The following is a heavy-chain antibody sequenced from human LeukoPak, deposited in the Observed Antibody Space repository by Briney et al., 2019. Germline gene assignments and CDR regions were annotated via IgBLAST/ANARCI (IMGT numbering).Heavy chain of an antibody. J-gene: IGHJ1*01. D-gene: IGHD4-17*01. Sequence: GGSLRLSCAASGFTFSSYAMSWVRQAPGKGVEWVSAISGSGDSTYYADSMKGRFTISRDNSKNTLYLQMNSLRAEDTAVYYCAKWGDYAVRYFQHWGQGTLVTVSS. CDR1: GFTFSSYA. CDR3: AKWGDYAVRYFQH. CDR2: ISGSGDST. V-gene: IGHV3-23*01.